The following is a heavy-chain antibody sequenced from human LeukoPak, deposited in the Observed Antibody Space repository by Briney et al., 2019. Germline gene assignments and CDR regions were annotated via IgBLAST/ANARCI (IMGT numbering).Heavy chain of an antibody. J-gene: IGHJ4*02. CDR2: ISSSSSYI. Sequence: GGSLRLSCAASGFTFSSYSMNWVRQAPGKGLEWVSSISSSSSYIYYADSVKGRFTISRDNAKNSLYLQMNSLRDEDTAVYYCARGFMITFGGVIGNFDYWGQGTLVTVSS. CDR1: GFTFSSYS. D-gene: IGHD3-16*02. CDR3: ARGFMITFGGVIGNFDY. V-gene: IGHV3-21*01.